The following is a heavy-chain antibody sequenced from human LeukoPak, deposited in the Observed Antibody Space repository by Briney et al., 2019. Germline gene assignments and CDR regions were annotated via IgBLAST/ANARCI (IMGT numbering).Heavy chain of an antibody. V-gene: IGHV4-39*01. CDR3: ARSLELRSFDY. D-gene: IGHD1-7*01. CDR1: GGSISSSSYY. Sequence: SETLSLTCTVSGGSISSSSYYWGWIRQPPGKGLEWIGSIYNSGSTYSSPSLESRITMSVDTSKNQFSLKLSSVTATDTAVYYCARSLELRSFDYWGQGTLVTVSS. CDR2: IYNSGST. J-gene: IGHJ4*02.